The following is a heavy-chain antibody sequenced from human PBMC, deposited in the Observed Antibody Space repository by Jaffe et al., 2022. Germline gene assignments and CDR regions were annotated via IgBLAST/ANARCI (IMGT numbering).Heavy chain of an antibody. V-gene: IGHV3-15*01. D-gene: IGHD2-2*01. CDR1: GFTFSNAW. Sequence: EVQLVESGGGLVKPGGSLRLSCAASGFTFSNAWMSWVRQAPGKGLEWVGRIKSKTDGGTTDYAAPVKGRFTISRDDSKNTLYLQMNSLKTEDTAVYYCTTDGWVVPAARAGAFDIWGQGTMVTVSS. J-gene: IGHJ3*02. CDR2: IKSKTDGGTT. CDR3: TTDGWVVPAARAGAFDI.